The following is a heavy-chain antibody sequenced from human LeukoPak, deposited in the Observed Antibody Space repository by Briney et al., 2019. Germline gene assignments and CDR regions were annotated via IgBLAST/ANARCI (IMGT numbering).Heavy chain of an antibody. CDR3: ARYPGIGAAGSSFVDY. CDR1: GFTFSSYW. J-gene: IGHJ4*02. CDR2: ISGSGTYI. D-gene: IGHD6-13*01. V-gene: IGHV3-21*01. Sequence: GGSLRLSCAASGFTFSSYWMSWVRQVPGKGLEWVSSISGSGTYIYYADSVKGRFTISRDNAKNSLYLEMNTLRAEDTAVYYCARYPGIGAAGSSFVDYWGQGTRVTVSS.